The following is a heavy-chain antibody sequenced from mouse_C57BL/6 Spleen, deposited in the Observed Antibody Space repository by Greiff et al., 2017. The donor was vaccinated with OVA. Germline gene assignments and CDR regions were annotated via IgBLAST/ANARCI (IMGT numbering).Heavy chain of an antibody. D-gene: IGHD3-1*01. CDR3: ARRAVGDEAWFAY. Sequence: QVTLKESGPGILQSSQTLSLTCSSSGFSLSTSGMGVIWLRQPSGMGLEWLAHIYWDDDNCYNPFPKSRLTISKDTSRNQVFLKITSVDTADTATYYCARRAVGDEAWFAYWGQGTLVTVSA. CDR2: IYWDDDN. CDR1: GFSLSTSGMG. J-gene: IGHJ3*01. V-gene: IGHV8-12*01.